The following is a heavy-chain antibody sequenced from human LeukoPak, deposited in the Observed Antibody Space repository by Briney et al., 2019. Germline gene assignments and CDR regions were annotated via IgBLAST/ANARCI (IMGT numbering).Heavy chain of an antibody. CDR3: ARDPHCSSTSCRDGHFDY. Sequence: SETLSLTCTVSGGSISSYYWSWIRQPPGKGLEWIGYIYYSGSTNYNPSLKSRVTISVDTSKNQFSLKLSSVTAADTAVYYCARDPHCSSTSCRDGHFDYWGQGTLVTVSS. CDR2: IYYSGST. CDR1: GGSISSYY. V-gene: IGHV4-59*01. J-gene: IGHJ4*02. D-gene: IGHD2-2*01.